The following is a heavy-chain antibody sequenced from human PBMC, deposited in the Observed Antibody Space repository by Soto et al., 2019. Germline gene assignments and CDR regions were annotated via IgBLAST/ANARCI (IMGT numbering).Heavy chain of an antibody. Sequence: QVQLVQSGAEVKKPGASVKVSCKASGYTFTNYGISWVRQAPGQGLEWMGWISAYNGNTKYAQKLQGRVTMTTDTSTSTAYMELRSLRSDDTAVYYCVGGVGSGSYYNHSNWFDPWGQGTLVTVSS. CDR2: ISAYNGNT. J-gene: IGHJ5*02. CDR1: GYTFTNYG. CDR3: VGGVGSGSYYNHSNWFDP. D-gene: IGHD3-10*01. V-gene: IGHV1-18*01.